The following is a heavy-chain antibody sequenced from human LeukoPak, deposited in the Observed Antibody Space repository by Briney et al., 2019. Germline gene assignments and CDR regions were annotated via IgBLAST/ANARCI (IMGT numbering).Heavy chain of an antibody. CDR1: GGSISSYY. V-gene: IGHV4-59*12. D-gene: IGHD6-13*01. CDR2: IYYSGST. Sequence: KPSETLSLTCTVSGGSISSYYWSWIRQPPGRGLEWIGYIYYSGSTNYNPSLKSRVTISVDTSKNQFSLKLSSVTAADTAVYYCASYLRWSYFDYWGQGTLVTVSS. J-gene: IGHJ4*02. CDR3: ASYLRWSYFDY.